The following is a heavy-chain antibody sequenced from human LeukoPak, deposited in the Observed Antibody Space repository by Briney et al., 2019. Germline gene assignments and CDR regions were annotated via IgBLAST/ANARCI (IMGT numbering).Heavy chain of an antibody. D-gene: IGHD6-13*01. CDR2: IYYSGST. CDR3: ASQLIPGIAAAGTPYYFDY. J-gene: IGHJ4*02. V-gene: IGHV4-59*12. Sequence: KPSETLSLTCTVSGGSISSYYWSWIRQPPGKGLEWIGYIYYSGSTNYNPSLKSRVTISVDTSKNQFSLKLSSVTAADTAVYYCASQLIPGIAAAGTPYYFDYWGQGTLVTVSS. CDR1: GGSISSYY.